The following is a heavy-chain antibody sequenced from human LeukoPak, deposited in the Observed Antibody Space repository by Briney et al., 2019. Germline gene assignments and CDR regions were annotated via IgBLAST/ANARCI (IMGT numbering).Heavy chain of an antibody. V-gene: IGHV3-33*01. Sequence: PGRSLRLSCAASGFAFSSYGMHWVRQAPGKGLEWVAVIWYDGSNKYYADSVKGRFTISRDNSKNTLYLQMNSLRAEDTAVYYCARDRTYYYDSSGYYYPTYWGQGTPVTVSS. CDR3: ARDRTYYYDSSGYYYPTY. CDR2: IWYDGSNK. CDR1: GFAFSSYG. J-gene: IGHJ4*02. D-gene: IGHD3-22*01.